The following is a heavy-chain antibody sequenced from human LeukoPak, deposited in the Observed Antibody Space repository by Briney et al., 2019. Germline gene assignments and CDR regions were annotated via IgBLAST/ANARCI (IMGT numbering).Heavy chain of an antibody. V-gene: IGHV1-69*06. CDR3: ATRIRTGTTWVDAFDI. CDR1: GGTFSSYA. CDR2: IIPIFGTA. J-gene: IGHJ3*02. D-gene: IGHD1-1*01. Sequence: ASVKVSCKASGGTFSSYAISWVRQAPGQGLEWTGGIIPIFGTANYAQKFQGRVTITEDTSTDTAYMELSSLRSEDTAVYYCATRIRTGTTWVDAFDIWGQGTMVTVSS.